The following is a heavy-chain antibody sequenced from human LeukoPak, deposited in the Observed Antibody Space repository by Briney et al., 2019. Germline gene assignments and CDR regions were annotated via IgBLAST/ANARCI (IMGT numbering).Heavy chain of an antibody. Sequence: PGGSLRLSCAASGFTFSIYAMSWFRQAPGKGLQWVSSITSSGGGTYYADSVKGRFTISRDNSENMLYLQMNSLRVEDTAVYFCAKDRPNYYGSNGHYYRRDGDYWGQGTLVTVSS. V-gene: IGHV3-23*01. CDR2: ITSSGGGT. D-gene: IGHD3-22*01. J-gene: IGHJ4*02. CDR3: AKDRPNYYGSNGHYYRRDGDY. CDR1: GFTFSIYA.